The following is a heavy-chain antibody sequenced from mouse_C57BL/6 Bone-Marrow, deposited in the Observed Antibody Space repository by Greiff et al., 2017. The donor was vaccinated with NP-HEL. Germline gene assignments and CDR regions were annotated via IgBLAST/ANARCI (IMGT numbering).Heavy chain of an antibody. CDR1: GFNIKDYY. D-gene: IGHD1-1*01. CDR3: TTVVACD. J-gene: IGHJ2*01. V-gene: IGHV14-1*01. CDR2: IAPEVGAT. Sequence: EVQRVASVAELVRPGASVKLSCTASGFNIKDYYMHWVKPRPEQGLEWICRIAPEVGATESAPTFQGKATMTADTSSNTAYRQLSSLTSEDTAVYYCTTVVACDGGQGTTLTVSS.